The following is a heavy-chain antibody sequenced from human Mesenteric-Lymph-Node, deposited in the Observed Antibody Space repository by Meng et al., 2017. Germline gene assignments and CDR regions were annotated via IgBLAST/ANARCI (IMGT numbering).Heavy chain of an antibody. CDR3: VRDLPLQWLVAFDY. V-gene: IGHV3-74*01. D-gene: IGHD6-19*01. J-gene: IGHJ4*02. CDR1: GFTFSDYW. CDR2: TSGDASST. Sequence: GGSLRLSFAASGFTFSDYWIPWFRQVPGKGLVWFSRTSGDASSTNYADSVKGRFTISRDNAKTTLYLQMNSLRAEDTAVYYCVRDLPLQWLVAFDYWGQGTLVTVSS.